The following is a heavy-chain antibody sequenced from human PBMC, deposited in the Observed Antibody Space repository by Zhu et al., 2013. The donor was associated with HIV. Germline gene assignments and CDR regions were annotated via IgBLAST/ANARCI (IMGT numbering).Heavy chain of an antibody. V-gene: IGHV1-8*03. CDR1: GYTFTNYD. J-gene: IGHJ4*02. CDR3: ARGGITWGDSYDFWSGYYTLSSYFDL. D-gene: IGHD3-3*01. Sequence: QVQLVQSGAEVKKPGASVKVSCKASGYTFTNYDINWVRQATGQGLEWMGWMNPNSGNTGYAQKFQGRVTITRNTSISTAYMELSRLKSEDTAVYYCARGGITWGDSYDFWSGYYTLSSYFDLLGSREPWSPSPQ. CDR2: MNPNSGNT.